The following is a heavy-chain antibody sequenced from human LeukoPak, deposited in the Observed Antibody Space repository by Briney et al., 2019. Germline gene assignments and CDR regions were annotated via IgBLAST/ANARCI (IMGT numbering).Heavy chain of an antibody. Sequence: SETLSLTCAVYGGSFSGYYWSWIRQPPGKGLEWIGEINHSGSTNYNPSLKSRVTISVDTSKNQFSLKLSSVTAADTAVYYCAKDLTSANDYGDYDGLGYWGQGTLVTVSS. CDR3: AKDLTSANDYGDYDGLGY. J-gene: IGHJ4*02. CDR2: INHSGST. D-gene: IGHD4-17*01. V-gene: IGHV4-34*01. CDR1: GGSFSGYY.